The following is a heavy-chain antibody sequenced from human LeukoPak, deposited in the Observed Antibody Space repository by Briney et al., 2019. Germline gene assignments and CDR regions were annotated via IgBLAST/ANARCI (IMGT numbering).Heavy chain of an antibody. CDR1: GGSFSGYY. Sequence: PSETLSLTCAVYGGSFSGYYWSWIRQPPGKGLEWIGEINHSGSTNYNPSLKSRVTISVDTSKNQFSLKLNSVTAADTAVYYCARQESSNWDWGQGTLVTVSS. CDR3: ARQESSNWD. V-gene: IGHV4-34*01. D-gene: IGHD4-11*01. J-gene: IGHJ4*02. CDR2: INHSGST.